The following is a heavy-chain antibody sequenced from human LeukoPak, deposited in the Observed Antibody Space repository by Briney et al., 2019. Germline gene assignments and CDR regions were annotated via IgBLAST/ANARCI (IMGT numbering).Heavy chain of an antibody. CDR2: IQYTGGT. CDR3: ARGTVTTGYFDY. D-gene: IGHD4-11*01. Sequence: SETLSLTCTVSGVSITNYSWSWIRQPPGKGLEWIGYIQYTGGTNYNPSLRSRVTMSVDTSKNQLSLKLSFVTAADTAVYYCARGTVTTGYFDYWGQGNLVTVSS. J-gene: IGHJ4*02. CDR1: GVSITNYS. V-gene: IGHV4-59*01.